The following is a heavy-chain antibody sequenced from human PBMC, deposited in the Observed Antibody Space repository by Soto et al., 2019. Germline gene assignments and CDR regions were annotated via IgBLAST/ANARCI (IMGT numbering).Heavy chain of an antibody. CDR2: KNTNSGNT. J-gene: IGHJ4*02. V-gene: IGHV1-8*01. D-gene: IGHD2-21*01. Sequence: ASVEVSCKASGYTFTENDINWVRQATGQGLEWMGWKNTNSGNTGSAQKFQGRVTMTRDNSITTAYMEVSSLRSEDTAGYFCVRASLDYYSADCFDNWGQGTLVTVSS. CDR3: VRASLDYYSADCFDN. CDR1: GYTFTEND.